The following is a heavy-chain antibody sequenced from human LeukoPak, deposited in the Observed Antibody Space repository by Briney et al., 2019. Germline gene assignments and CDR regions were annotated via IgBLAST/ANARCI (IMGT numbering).Heavy chain of an antibody. V-gene: IGHV3-48*03. CDR1: GFTFSSYE. Sequence: GGSLRLSCAASGFTFSSYEMHWVRQAPGKGLEWVSYISSSGSTIYYADSVKGRFTISRDNSKNTLYLQMNSLRAEDTAVYYCASAREAEWLRFRGQGTLVTVSS. D-gene: IGHD5-12*01. J-gene: IGHJ4*02. CDR2: ISSSGSTI. CDR3: ASAREAEWLRF.